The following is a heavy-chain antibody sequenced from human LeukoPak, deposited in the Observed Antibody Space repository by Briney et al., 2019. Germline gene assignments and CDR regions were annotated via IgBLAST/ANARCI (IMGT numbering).Heavy chain of an antibody. V-gene: IGHV3-30*18. CDR3: AKDVGLLWFGELPNFDY. CDR2: ISYDGSNK. D-gene: IGHD3-10*01. CDR1: GFTFSSYG. Sequence: GGSLRLSCAASGFTFSSYGMHWVRQAPGKGLEWVAVISYDGSNKYYADSVKGRFTISRDNSKNTLYLQMNSLRAEDTAVYYCAKDVGLLWFGELPNFDYWGQGTLVTVSS. J-gene: IGHJ4*02.